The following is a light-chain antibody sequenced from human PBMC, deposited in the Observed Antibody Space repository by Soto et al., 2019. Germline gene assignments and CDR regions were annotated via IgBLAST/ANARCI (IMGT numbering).Light chain of an antibody. Sequence: EIVMTQSPATLSVSPGERATLSCRASQSVSSNLAWYQQQPGQAPRLLIYGASIRATGIPARFSGSGSGTEFTLTISSLQSEDFAVYYCQQYNNWPPLTSGGGTKAEIK. J-gene: IGKJ4*01. V-gene: IGKV3D-15*01. CDR3: QQYNNWPPLT. CDR2: GAS. CDR1: QSVSSN.